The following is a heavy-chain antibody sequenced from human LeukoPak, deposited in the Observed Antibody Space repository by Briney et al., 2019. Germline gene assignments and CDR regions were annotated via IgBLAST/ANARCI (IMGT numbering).Heavy chain of an antibody. CDR1: GFTFSDYC. Sequence: GGSLRLSCAASGFTFSDYCINWVRQAPGKGLEWVSSISSSSRYIYYADSMKGRFTISRDNAKNSLYLQMNSLRVEDTAVYYCTREGETSGSVPTGGYYGMDAWGQGTTVTVSS. CDR2: ISSSSRYI. J-gene: IGHJ6*02. V-gene: IGHV3-21*01. D-gene: IGHD3-10*01. CDR3: TREGETSGSVPTGGYYGMDA.